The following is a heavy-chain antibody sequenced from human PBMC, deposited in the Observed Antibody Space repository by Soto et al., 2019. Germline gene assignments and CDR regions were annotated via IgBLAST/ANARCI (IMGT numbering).Heavy chain of an antibody. V-gene: IGHV3-30*18. Sequence: GGSLRLSCAASGFTFSSYGMHWVRQAPGKGLEWVAVISYDGSNKYYADSVKGRFTISRDNSKNTLYLQMNSLRAEDTAVYYCAKDAFALISSGWYSSYFDYWGQGTLVTVSS. CDR1: GFTFSSYG. CDR2: ISYDGSNK. CDR3: AKDAFALISSGWYSSYFDY. J-gene: IGHJ4*02. D-gene: IGHD6-19*01.